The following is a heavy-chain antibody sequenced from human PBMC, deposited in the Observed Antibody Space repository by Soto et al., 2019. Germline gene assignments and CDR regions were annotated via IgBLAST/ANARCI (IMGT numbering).Heavy chain of an antibody. CDR1: GLTFSDYY. J-gene: IGHJ5*02. D-gene: IGHD3-10*01. CDR2: ISSSGSTI. CDR3: ARESLWFGANWFDP. V-gene: IGHV3-11*01. Sequence: GVVKLSYEASGLTFSDYYMSLIRQAPGKGLEWVSYISSSGSTIYYADSVKGRFTISRDNAKNSLYLQMNSLRAEDTAVYYSARESLWFGANWFDPGGQGTLVTVSS.